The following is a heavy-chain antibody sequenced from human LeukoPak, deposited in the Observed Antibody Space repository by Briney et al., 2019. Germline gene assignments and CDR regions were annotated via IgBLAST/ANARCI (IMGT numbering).Heavy chain of an antibody. D-gene: IGHD2-2*01. V-gene: IGHV1-2*02. Sequence: ASVKVSCKASGYTFTGYYMHWVRQAPGQGLEWMGWINPNSGGTNYAQKSQGRVTMTRDTSISTAYMELSRLRSDDTAVYYCARAYQLLSYYYYGMDVWGQGTTVTVSS. CDR3: ARAYQLLSYYYYGMDV. J-gene: IGHJ6*02. CDR2: INPNSGGT. CDR1: GYTFTGYY.